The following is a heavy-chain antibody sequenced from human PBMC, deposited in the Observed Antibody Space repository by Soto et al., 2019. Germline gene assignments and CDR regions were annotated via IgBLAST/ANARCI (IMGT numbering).Heavy chain of an antibody. CDR2: ISYDGNNK. Sequence: QVQVVESGGGVVQPGRSLRLSCAASGFSFSSYAMHWVRQAPGKGLEWVAVISYDGNNKYYADSVKGRITISRDSSKNKVYLQMNRLRTGDTAVYYCARAPPRGIAAPGTWGSGMDVWGQGTTVTVSS. V-gene: IGHV3-30-3*01. D-gene: IGHD6-13*01. CDR1: GFSFSSYA. J-gene: IGHJ6*02. CDR3: ARAPPRGIAAPGTWGSGMDV.